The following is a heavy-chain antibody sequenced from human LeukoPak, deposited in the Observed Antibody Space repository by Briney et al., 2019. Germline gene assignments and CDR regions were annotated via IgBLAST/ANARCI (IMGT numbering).Heavy chain of an antibody. V-gene: IGHV4-30-4*07. CDR2: IYYSGST. CDR3: ARGSNPIKN. D-gene: IGHD1-14*01. J-gene: IGHJ4*02. CDR1: GFTFSDYY. Sequence: LRLSCAASGFTFSDYYMSWIRQPPGKGLEWIGYIYYSGSTYYNPSLKSRVTISVDTSKNQFSLKLSSVTAADTAVYYCARGSNPIKNWGQGTLVTVSS.